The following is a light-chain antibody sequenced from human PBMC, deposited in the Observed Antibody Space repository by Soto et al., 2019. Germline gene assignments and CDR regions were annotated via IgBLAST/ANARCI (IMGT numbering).Light chain of an antibody. J-gene: IGKJ5*01. CDR3: QQRYNWPIT. Sequence: EIVMTQSQPTLSASPVERSTISCRASQSVSGYIGWYQQTPGQAPRLLIYADSNRATGIPARFSGSGSGTDFTLTISSLEPEDFSVYYCQQRYNWPITFGQGTRLEIK. CDR2: ADS. CDR1: QSVSGY. V-gene: IGKV3-11*01.